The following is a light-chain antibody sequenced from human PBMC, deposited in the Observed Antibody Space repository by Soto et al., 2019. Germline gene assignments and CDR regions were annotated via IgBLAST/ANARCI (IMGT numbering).Light chain of an antibody. V-gene: IGLV2-11*01. Sequence: QSALTQPRSVSGSPGQSVTISCTGTSSDVGGYNYVSWYQQHPGKAPKLMIYDVSKRPSGVPDRFSGSKSGNTASLTISGHQPEDEADYYCCSYAGSYSMVFGGGTKLTVL. CDR1: SSDVGGYNY. CDR3: CSYAGSYSMV. J-gene: IGLJ3*02. CDR2: DVS.